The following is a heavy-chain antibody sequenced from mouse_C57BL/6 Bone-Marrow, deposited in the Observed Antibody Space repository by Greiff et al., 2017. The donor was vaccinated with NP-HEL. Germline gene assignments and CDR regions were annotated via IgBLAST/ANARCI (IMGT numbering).Heavy chain of an antibody. CDR2: ISDGGSYT. D-gene: IGHD1-1*01. J-gene: IGHJ3*01. V-gene: IGHV5-4*01. Sequence: EVNVVESGGGLVKPGGSLKLSCAASGFTFSSYAMSWVRQTPEKRLEWVATISDGGSYTYYPDNVKGRFTISRDNAKNNLYLQMSHLKSEDTAMYYCARERAYYGSSPFAYWGQGTLVTVSA. CDR3: ARERAYYGSSPFAY. CDR1: GFTFSSYA.